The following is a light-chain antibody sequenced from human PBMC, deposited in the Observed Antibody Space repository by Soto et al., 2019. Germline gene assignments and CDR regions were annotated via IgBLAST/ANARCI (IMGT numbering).Light chain of an antibody. J-gene: IGKJ1*01. V-gene: IGKV3-20*01. CDR1: QSVSSSY. CDR3: QQYGSSPWT. Sequence: ESVLTQSPGTLSLSPGERATLSCRASQSVSSSYLAWYQQKPGQAPRLLIYGASSRATGIPDRFSGSGSGTDFTLTIRRLEPEDFAVYYCQQYGSSPWTFGQGTKVEIK. CDR2: GAS.